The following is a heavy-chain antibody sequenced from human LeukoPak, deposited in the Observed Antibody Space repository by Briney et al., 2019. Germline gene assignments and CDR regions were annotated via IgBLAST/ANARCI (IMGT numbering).Heavy chain of an antibody. D-gene: IGHD1-1*01. CDR1: GITVSNNY. J-gene: IGHJ3*02. Sequence: GGSLRLSCAASGITVSNNYMSWVRQAPGKGLEWVSVIYSGGNVYYADSVKGRFTISRDNTQNTLFLQMNSLRAEDTAVYYCARVIVHTTYDAFDIWGQGTMVTVSS. V-gene: IGHV3-66*01. CDR3: ARVIVHTTYDAFDI. CDR2: IYSGGNV.